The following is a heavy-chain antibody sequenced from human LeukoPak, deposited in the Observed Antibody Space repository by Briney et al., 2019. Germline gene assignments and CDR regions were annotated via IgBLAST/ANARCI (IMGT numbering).Heavy chain of an antibody. CDR1: GFTFSSYS. V-gene: IGHV3-21*04. CDR2: ISSSSSYI. D-gene: IGHD3-10*01. Sequence: PGGSLRLSCAASGFTFSSYSMNWVRQAPGKGLEWVSSISSSSSYIYYADSVKGRFTISRDNAKNSLYLQMNSLRAEDTALYHCARGSLWFGEFNYYYYYYMDVWGKGTTVTISS. CDR3: ARGSLWFGEFNYYYYYYMDV. J-gene: IGHJ6*03.